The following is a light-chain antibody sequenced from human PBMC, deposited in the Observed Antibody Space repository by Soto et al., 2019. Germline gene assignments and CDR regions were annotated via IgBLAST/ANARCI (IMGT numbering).Light chain of an antibody. CDR1: QNIATQF. CDR3: QQYSSSSGYT. Sequence: VLTQSPGTLSLSPGERATLSCRASQNIATQFFTWYQQRPGQAPRVLIYGTSTRATGIPDRFSGSGSGTDFTLTISRLVPEDFAVYYCQQYSSSSGYTFVQGTKLEIK. V-gene: IGKV3-20*01. CDR2: GTS. J-gene: IGKJ2*01.